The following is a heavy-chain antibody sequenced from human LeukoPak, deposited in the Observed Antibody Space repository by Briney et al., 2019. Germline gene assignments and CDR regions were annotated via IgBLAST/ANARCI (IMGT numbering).Heavy chain of an antibody. Sequence: GGSLRLSCVASGFTFSSYALNWVRQAPGKGLELVSVNSGGGSTYYADSVKGRFTISRDSSRNTLYLQMNSLRAEDTAVYYCAKGAYASSWYNYFDFWGQGTLVTVSS. J-gene: IGHJ4*02. CDR3: AKGAYASSWYNYFDF. D-gene: IGHD6-13*01. CDR2: NSGGGST. CDR1: GFTFSSYA. V-gene: IGHV3-23*01.